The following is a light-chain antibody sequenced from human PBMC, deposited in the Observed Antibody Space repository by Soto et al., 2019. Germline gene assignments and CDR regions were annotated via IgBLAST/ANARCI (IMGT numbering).Light chain of an antibody. V-gene: IGKV3-11*01. CDR3: QQRSDWPPT. J-gene: IGKJ1*01. CDR1: QTVGSY. CDR2: DTS. Sequence: EIVLTQSPATLSLSPGERGTLSCRASQTVGSYLAWFRQIPGQAPSILIYDTSIRATGIPARFSGSGSGTDFTLTISSLEAEDFSVYYCQQRSDWPPTFGQGTKVDI.